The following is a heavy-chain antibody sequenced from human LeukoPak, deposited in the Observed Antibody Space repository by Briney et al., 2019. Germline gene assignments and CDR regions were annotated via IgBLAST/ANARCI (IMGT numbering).Heavy chain of an antibody. J-gene: IGHJ4*02. CDR3: ATWRTAKTGFDY. Sequence: SETLSLTCTVSGGSISNNNYYWAWIRQPPGKGLECIGSIYYSGSPYYNPSLKSRVTISVDTSKNQFSLRLSSVTAADTAVYYCATWRTAKTGFDYWGQGALVTVSS. D-gene: IGHD1-1*01. CDR2: IYYSGSP. V-gene: IGHV4-39*01. CDR1: GGSISNNNYY.